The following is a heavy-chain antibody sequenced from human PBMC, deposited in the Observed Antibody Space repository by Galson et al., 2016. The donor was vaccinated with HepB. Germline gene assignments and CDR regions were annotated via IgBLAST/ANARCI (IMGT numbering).Heavy chain of an antibody. Sequence: SLRLSCAAPGFTFSTYGMSWARQAPGKGLEWVSVISASGGSTYYAASVKGRFTIPGGNSKNTCYLQMNSLRAEDTAVYYCARVITMVRGILKQRDYYGMDVWGQGTTVTVSS. D-gene: IGHD3-10*01. CDR1: GFTFSTYG. CDR2: ISASGGST. CDR3: ARVITMVRGILKQRDYYGMDV. V-gene: IGHV3-23*01. J-gene: IGHJ6*02.